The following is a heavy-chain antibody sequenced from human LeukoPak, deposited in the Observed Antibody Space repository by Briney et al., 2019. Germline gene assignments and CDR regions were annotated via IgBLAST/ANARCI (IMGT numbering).Heavy chain of an antibody. V-gene: IGHV4-39*01. Sequence: SETLSLTCTVSGGSISSSSYYWGWIRQPPGKGLEWIGSIYYSGRTYYNPSLKSRVTISVDTSKNQFSLKLSSVTAADTAVYYCATQLAHYYYYGMDVWGQGTTVTVSS. J-gene: IGHJ6*02. CDR3: ATQLAHYYYYGMDV. D-gene: IGHD2-2*01. CDR1: GGSISSSSYY. CDR2: IYYSGRT.